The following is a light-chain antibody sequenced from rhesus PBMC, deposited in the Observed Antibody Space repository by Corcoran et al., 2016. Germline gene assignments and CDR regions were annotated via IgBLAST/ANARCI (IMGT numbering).Light chain of an antibody. CDR3: LQDYTTPWT. Sequence: DIQMTQSPSSLSASVGDRVTITCRASQGITNDLAWYQQKPGETPKLLIYEASTLQIGIPSRFRGSGSGTDFTLTISSLQPEDVATYYCLQDYTTPWTFGQGTKVEIK. CDR2: EAS. V-gene: IGKV1-80*01. J-gene: IGKJ1*01. CDR1: QGITND.